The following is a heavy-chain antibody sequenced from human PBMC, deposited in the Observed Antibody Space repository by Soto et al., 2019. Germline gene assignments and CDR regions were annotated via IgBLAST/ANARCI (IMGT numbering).Heavy chain of an antibody. CDR1: GYSFTSYW. J-gene: IGHJ5*02. CDR2: IYPGDSDT. Sequence: GESLKISCQGSGYSFTSYWIGWVRQMPGKGLEWMGIIYPGDSDTRYSPSFQGQVTISADKSISTAYLQWSSLKASDTAMYYCARARSPNYYGSGSYYNALWFDPWGQGTLVTVSS. D-gene: IGHD3-10*01. V-gene: IGHV5-51*01. CDR3: ARARSPNYYGSGSYYNALWFDP.